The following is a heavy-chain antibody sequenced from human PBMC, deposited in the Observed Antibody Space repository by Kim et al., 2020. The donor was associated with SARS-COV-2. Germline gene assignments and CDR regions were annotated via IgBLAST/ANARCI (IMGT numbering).Heavy chain of an antibody. CDR1: GYTFTSYG. CDR3: ARAGIQLWFPTFLDS. Sequence: ASVKVSCKASGYTFTSYGISWVRRAPGQGLEWIGWIRPYNGDTQFAQKFQGRVTVTTDRSTSTVFMELLSLRPDDTAFYYCARAGIQLWFPTFLDSWGQGTLVSVST. J-gene: IGHJ4*02. D-gene: IGHD5-18*01. CDR2: IRPYNGDT. V-gene: IGHV1-18*01.